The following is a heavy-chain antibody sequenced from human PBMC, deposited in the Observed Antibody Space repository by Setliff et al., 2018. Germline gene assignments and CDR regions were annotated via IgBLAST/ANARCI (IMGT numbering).Heavy chain of an antibody. CDR3: ARRVSYDSSGYPLGY. D-gene: IGHD3-22*01. J-gene: IGHJ4*02. V-gene: IGHV1-46*01. CDR2: VNPSGGHP. Sequence: ASVKVSCKASGGSFSNYAIIWVRQAPGQGLQWMGMVNPSGGHPVYAQKFQGRVTMTSDTSTNTVYMDLSSLTSEDTAVYFCARRVSYDSSGYPLGYWGQGTLVTVSS. CDR1: GGSFSNYA.